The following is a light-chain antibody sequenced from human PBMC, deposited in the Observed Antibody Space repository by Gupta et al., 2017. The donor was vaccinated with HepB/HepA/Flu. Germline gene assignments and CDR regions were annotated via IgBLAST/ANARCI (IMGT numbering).Light chain of an antibody. CDR1: SSDVGGYNY. Sequence: QSALTHPAPACGSTRQSITIYCTGTSSDVGGYNYVSWYQQHPGKAPKVMIYDVSNRPSGVSNRFSGFKSGNTASLTISGLQAEDEADYYCSSFTSTYTWVFGGGTKLTVL. V-gene: IGLV2-14*01. J-gene: IGLJ3*02. CDR2: DVS. CDR3: SSFTSTYTWV.